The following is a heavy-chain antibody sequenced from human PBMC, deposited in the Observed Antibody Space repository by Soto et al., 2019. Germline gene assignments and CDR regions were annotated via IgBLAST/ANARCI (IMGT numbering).Heavy chain of an antibody. CDR3: ARAVEDFWSGYYIGPSYYFDY. Sequence: GASVKVSCKASGYTFTSYGISWVRQAPGQGLEWMGWISAYNGNTNYAQKLQGRVTMTTDTSTSTAYIELRSLRSDDTAVYYCARAVEDFWSGYYIGPSYYFDYWGQGTLVTVSS. CDR1: GYTFTSYG. J-gene: IGHJ4*02. CDR2: ISAYNGNT. D-gene: IGHD3-3*01. V-gene: IGHV1-18*01.